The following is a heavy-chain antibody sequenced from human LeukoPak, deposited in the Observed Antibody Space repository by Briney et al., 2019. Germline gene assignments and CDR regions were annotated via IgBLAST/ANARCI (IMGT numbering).Heavy chain of an antibody. D-gene: IGHD3-16*01. V-gene: IGHV1-69*04. J-gene: IGHJ4*02. CDR3: ARADSYALFDY. Sequence: SVKVSCKASGGTFSSYAISWVRQAPGQGLEWMGRIIPIFGIANYAQKFQGRVTITADKSTSTAYMELRSLRSDDTAVYYCARADSYALFDYWGQGTLVTVSS. CDR1: GGTFSSYA. CDR2: IIPIFGIA.